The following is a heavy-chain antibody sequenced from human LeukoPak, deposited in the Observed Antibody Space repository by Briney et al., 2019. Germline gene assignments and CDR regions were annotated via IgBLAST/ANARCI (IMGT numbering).Heavy chain of an antibody. V-gene: IGHV3-66*02. CDR2: IHSGGST. Sequence: GGSLRLSCAASGFTFSSNYMSWVRQAPGKGVEGGSVIHSGGSTYYADSVKGRFTISRDNSKNTLYLQMNSLRAEDTAVYYCARVEDGYYYYYYMDVWGKGTTVTVSS. J-gene: IGHJ6*03. CDR1: GFTFSSNY. CDR3: ARVEDGYYYYYYMDV. D-gene: IGHD5-24*01.